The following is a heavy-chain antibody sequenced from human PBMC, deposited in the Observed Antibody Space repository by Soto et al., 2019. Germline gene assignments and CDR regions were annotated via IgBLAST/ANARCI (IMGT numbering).Heavy chain of an antibody. J-gene: IGHJ5*02. Sequence: SLRLSCAASGFTFDDYAMHWVRQAPGEGLEWVSGISWNSGSIGYADSVKGRFTISRDNAKNSLYLQMNSLRAEDTAVYYCARDLLAEPESGGSSNRFDPWGQGTLVTVSS. CDR1: GFTFDDYA. CDR2: ISWNSGSI. V-gene: IGHV3-9*01. D-gene: IGHD2-15*01. CDR3: ARDLLAEPESGGSSNRFDP.